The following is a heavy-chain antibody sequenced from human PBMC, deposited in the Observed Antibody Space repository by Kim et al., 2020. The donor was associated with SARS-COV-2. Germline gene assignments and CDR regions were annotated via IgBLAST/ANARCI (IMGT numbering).Heavy chain of an antibody. J-gene: IGHJ4*02. CDR3: AKDYARATYYYDSSGYYGLGGFDY. V-gene: IGHV3-43*02. Sequence: GGSLRLSCAASGFTLDDYAMHWVRQAPGKGLEWVSLISGDGGSTYYADSVKGRFTISRDNSKNSLYLQMNSLRTEDTALYYCAKDYARATYYYDSSGYYGLGGFDYWGQGTLVTVSS. CDR1: GFTLDDYA. CDR2: ISGDGGST. D-gene: IGHD3-22*01.